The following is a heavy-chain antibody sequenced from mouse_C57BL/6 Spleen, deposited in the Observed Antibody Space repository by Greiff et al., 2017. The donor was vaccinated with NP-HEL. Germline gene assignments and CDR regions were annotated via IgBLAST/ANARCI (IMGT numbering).Heavy chain of an antibody. J-gene: IGHJ2*01. CDR1: GYAFSSSW. Sequence: QVQLQQSGPELVKPGASVKISCKASGYAFSSSWMNWVKQRPGKGLEWIGRIYPGDGDTNYNGKFKGKATLTADKSSSTAYMQLSSLTSEDSAVYFCARPASTPFDYWGQGTTLTVSS. CDR3: ARPASTPFDY. D-gene: IGHD1-2*01. V-gene: IGHV1-82*01. CDR2: IYPGDGDT.